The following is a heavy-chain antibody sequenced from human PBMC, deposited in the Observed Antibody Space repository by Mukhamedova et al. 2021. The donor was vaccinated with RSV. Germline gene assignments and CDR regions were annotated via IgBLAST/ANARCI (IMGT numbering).Heavy chain of an antibody. Sequence: IGYIYYSGSTNYNPSLKSRVTISVDTSKNQFSLKLSSVTAADTAVYYCARVAPSRRGYSYGRTYWYFDLWGRGTLVTVSS. CDR3: ARVAPSRRGYSYGRTYWYFDL. D-gene: IGHD5-18*01. J-gene: IGHJ2*01. CDR2: IYYSGST. V-gene: IGHV4-59*01.